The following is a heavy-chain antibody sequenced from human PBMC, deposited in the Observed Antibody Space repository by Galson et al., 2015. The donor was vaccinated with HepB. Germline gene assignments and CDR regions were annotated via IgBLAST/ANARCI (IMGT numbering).Heavy chain of an antibody. V-gene: IGHV1-3*01. Sequence: SVKVSCKASGYTFTSYAMHWVRQAPGQRLEWMGWINAGNGNTKYSQKFQGRVTITRDTSASTAYMELSSLRSEDTAVYYCARGWFYYGSGSSNWFDPWGQGTLVTVSS. D-gene: IGHD3-10*01. CDR2: INAGNGNT. CDR1: GYTFTSYA. CDR3: ARGWFYYGSGSSNWFDP. J-gene: IGHJ5*02.